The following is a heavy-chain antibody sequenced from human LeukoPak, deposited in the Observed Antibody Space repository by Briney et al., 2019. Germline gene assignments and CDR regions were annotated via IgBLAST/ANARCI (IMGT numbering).Heavy chain of an antibody. J-gene: IGHJ6*03. CDR1: GGSISSGGYF. Sequence: SETLSLTCTVTGGSISSGGYFWSWIRQHPGKGLEWIAHIYHAGSTHDNPSLRGRVAISLDTSANQFSLRLSSVTAADTAVYFCARATHYSASTGGPYMDVWGQGTTVTVSS. D-gene: IGHD3-22*01. CDR3: ARATHYSASTGGPYMDV. V-gene: IGHV4-31*03. CDR2: IYHAGST.